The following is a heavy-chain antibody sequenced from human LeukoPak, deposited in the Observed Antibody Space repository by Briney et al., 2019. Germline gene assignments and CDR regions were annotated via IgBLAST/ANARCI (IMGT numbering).Heavy chain of an antibody. CDR3: ARIGYNHYFDY. CDR2: INPNSGGT. D-gene: IGHD5-24*01. V-gene: IGHV1-2*02. CDR1: GFTFTAYH. Sequence: ASVKVSCKASGFTFTAYHIHWVRQAPGQGLEWMGWINPNSGGTNYAQTFQGRVTMTRDTSITTASLELSSLRSDDTAVYYCARIGYNHYFDYWGQGTLVTVSS. J-gene: IGHJ4*02.